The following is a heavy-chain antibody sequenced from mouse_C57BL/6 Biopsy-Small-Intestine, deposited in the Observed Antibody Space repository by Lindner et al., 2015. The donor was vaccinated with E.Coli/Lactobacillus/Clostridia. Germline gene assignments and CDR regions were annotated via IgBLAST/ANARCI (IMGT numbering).Heavy chain of an antibody. D-gene: IGHD4-1*02. CDR1: VGTFSNNA. Sequence: SVKVSCKASVGTFSNNAIAWVRQTPGQGLQWMGGIIPVFGTPKYAQRFQGRLTIIADDSTSTAYMELTSLRSEDTAVYYCVAVPLQLANYIGSWGQGTRVTVSS. V-gene: IGHV1-4*01. J-gene: IGHJ1*01. CDR3: VAVPLQLANYIGS. CDR2: IIPVFGTP.